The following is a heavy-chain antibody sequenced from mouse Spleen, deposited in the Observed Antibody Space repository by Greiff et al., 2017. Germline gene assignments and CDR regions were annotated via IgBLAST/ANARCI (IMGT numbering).Heavy chain of an antibody. D-gene: IGHD1-1*01. CDR1: GYSITSGYD. CDR2: ISYSGST. CDR3: ARDPYYYGSSCEGWYFDV. Sequence: EVKLQESGPGMVKPSQSLSLTCTVTGYSITSGYDWHWIRHFPGNKLEWMGYISYSGSTNYNPSLKSRISITHDTSKNHFFLKLNSVTTEDTATYYCARDPYYYGSSCEGWYFDVWGTGTTVTVSS. J-gene: IGHJ1*03. V-gene: IGHV3-1*01.